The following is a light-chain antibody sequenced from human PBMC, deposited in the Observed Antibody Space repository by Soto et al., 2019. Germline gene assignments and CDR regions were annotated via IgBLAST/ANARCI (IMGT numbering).Light chain of an antibody. J-gene: IGLJ1*01. CDR2: SNN. CDR3: AAWDDSLNGYV. CDR1: SSNIGSNT. V-gene: IGLV1-44*01. Sequence: VLTQPPSASGTPGRRVTISCSGSSSNIGSNTVNWYQQLPGTAPKLLIYSNNQRPSGVPDRFSGSKSGTSASLAISGLQSEDEADYYCAAWDDSLNGYVFGTGTKVTVL.